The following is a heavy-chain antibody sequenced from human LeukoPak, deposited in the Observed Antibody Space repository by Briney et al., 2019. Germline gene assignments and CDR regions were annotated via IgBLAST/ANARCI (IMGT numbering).Heavy chain of an antibody. CDR1: GFIFDDYA. D-gene: IGHD2-21*01. Sequence: GGSLRLSCAASGFIFDDYAMHWVRQAPGKGLEWVSGISWNSGSKGYADSVKGRFTISRDNAKKSLYLQMNSLRAEDTALYYCVKDVITVGGAGFDYWGQGTLVTVSS. V-gene: IGHV3-9*01. CDR2: ISWNSGSK. CDR3: VKDVITVGGAGFDY. J-gene: IGHJ4*02.